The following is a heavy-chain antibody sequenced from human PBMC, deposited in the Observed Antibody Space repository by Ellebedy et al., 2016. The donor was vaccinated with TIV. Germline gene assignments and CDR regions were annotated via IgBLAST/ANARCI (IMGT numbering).Heavy chain of an antibody. J-gene: IGHJ3*02. CDR3: ARDGGSYYGDAFDI. D-gene: IGHD1-26*01. Sequence: SVKVSXXASGGTFSSYAISWVRQAPGQGLEWMGRIIPILGIANYAQKFQGRVTITADKSTSTAYMELSSLRSEDTAVYYCARDGGSYYGDAFDIWGQGTMVTVSS. V-gene: IGHV1-69*04. CDR1: GGTFSSYA. CDR2: IIPILGIA.